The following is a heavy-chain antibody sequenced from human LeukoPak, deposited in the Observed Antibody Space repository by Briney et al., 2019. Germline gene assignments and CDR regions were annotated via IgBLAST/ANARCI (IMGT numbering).Heavy chain of an antibody. V-gene: IGHV1-46*01. J-gene: IGHJ3*02. Sequence: ASVKVSCKASGYTFTSYYMHWVRQAPGQGLEWMGIINPSGGSTSYAQKFQGRVTMTRDTSTSTVYMELSSLSSEDKAVYYCARGGRERYSSGWTDAFDIWGQGTMVTVSS. D-gene: IGHD6-19*01. CDR1: GYTFTSYY. CDR2: INPSGGST. CDR3: ARGGRERYSSGWTDAFDI.